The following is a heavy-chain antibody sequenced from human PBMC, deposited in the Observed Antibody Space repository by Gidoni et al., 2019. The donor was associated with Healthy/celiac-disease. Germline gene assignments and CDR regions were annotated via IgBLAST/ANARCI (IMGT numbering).Heavy chain of an antibody. CDR3: ARVRGYCSGGSCLNWFDP. D-gene: IGHD2-15*01. V-gene: IGHV4-59*01. CDR1: GGSISSYY. Sequence: QVQLQESGPGLVKPSEPLSLTCTVSGGSISSYYWSWIRQPPGKGLEWIGYIYYSGSTKYNPALKSRVTISVDTSKNQFALKLSSVTAADTAVYYCARVRGYCSGGSCLNWFDPWGQGTLVTVSS. J-gene: IGHJ5*02. CDR2: IYYSGST.